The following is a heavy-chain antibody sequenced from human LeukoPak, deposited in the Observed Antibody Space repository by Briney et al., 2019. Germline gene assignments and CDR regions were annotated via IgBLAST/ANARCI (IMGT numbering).Heavy chain of an antibody. CDR1: GYTFTGRY. J-gene: IGHJ5*02. D-gene: IGHD2-2*01. CDR2: ISPKSGDT. Sequence: GASVYVSCKASGYTFTGRYIHWMRQAPGQGLEWMGWISPKSGDTQYAQKFQGRVTMTRDTSISTAYMELSRLRSDDTAVYYCARAGIVVVHYEDWEWFDPWGQGTLVTVSS. CDR3: ARAGIVVVHYEDWEWFDP. V-gene: IGHV1-2*02.